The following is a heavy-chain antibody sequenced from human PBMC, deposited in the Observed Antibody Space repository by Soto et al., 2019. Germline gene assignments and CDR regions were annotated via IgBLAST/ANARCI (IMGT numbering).Heavy chain of an antibody. CDR3: ARGPPLEQLVLDSLYGMDV. D-gene: IGHD6-6*01. J-gene: IGHJ6*02. V-gene: IGHV4-34*01. CDR1: GGSFSGYY. Sequence: SETLSLTCAVYGGSFSGYYWSWIRQPPGKGLEWIGEINHSGSTNYNPSLKSRVTISVDTSKNQFSLKLSSVTAADTAVYYCARGPPLEQLVLDSLYGMDVWGQGTTVTVSS. CDR2: INHSGST.